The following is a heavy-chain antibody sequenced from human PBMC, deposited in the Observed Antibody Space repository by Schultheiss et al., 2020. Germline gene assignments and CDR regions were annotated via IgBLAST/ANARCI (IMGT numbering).Heavy chain of an antibody. D-gene: IGHD5-24*01. CDR2: FDPEDGET. Sequence: ASVKVSCKASGYTFTGYYMHWVRQAPGKGLEWMGGFDPEDGETIYAQKFQGRVTMTRDTSTSTVYMELSSLRSEDTAVYYCARVGLGGDGYNLRLDYWGQGTLVTVSS. CDR3: ARVGLGGDGYNLRLDY. V-gene: IGHV1-24*01. CDR1: GYTFTGYY. J-gene: IGHJ4*02.